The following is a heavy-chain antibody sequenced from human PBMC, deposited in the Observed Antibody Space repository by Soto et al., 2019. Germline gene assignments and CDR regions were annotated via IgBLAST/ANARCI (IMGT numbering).Heavy chain of an antibody. CDR3: ARAERNYYDSSGPPDY. D-gene: IGHD3-22*01. CDR2: IIPLLDIA. CDR1: GGTFSSYT. Sequence: ASVKVSCKASGGTFSSYTITWVRQAPGQGLEWMGRIIPLLDIAKYAQRFQGRVTMTRNTSISTAYMELSSLRSEDTAVYYCARAERNYYDSSGPPDYWGQGTLVTVSS. V-gene: IGHV1-69*02. J-gene: IGHJ4*02.